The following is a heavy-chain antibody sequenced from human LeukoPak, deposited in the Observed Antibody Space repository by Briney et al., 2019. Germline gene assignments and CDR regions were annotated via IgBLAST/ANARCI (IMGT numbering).Heavy chain of an antibody. CDR3: ARGRLQKYYFDY. Sequence: GGSLRLSCAASGFTFSSYAMHWVRQAPGKGLEWVAVISYDGSNKYYADSVKGRFTISRDNSKNTLYLQMNSLRAEDTAVYYCARGRLQKYYFDYWGQGTLVTVSS. V-gene: IGHV3-30-3*01. D-gene: IGHD4-11*01. CDR2: ISYDGSNK. CDR1: GFTFSSYA. J-gene: IGHJ4*02.